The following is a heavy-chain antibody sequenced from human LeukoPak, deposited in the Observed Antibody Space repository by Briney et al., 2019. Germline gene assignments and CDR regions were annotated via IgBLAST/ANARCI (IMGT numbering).Heavy chain of an antibody. Sequence: TGGSLRLSCAASGFTFSSYAMSWVRQAPGKGLEWVSSISGSGGNTYYADSVKGRFTISRDNSKNTLYLQMNSLRAEDTAVYYCAKDDHGGSGWRGYFDYWGQGTLVTVSS. CDR3: AKDDHGGSGWRGYFDY. D-gene: IGHD6-19*01. CDR2: ISGSGGNT. V-gene: IGHV3-23*01. J-gene: IGHJ4*02. CDR1: GFTFSSYA.